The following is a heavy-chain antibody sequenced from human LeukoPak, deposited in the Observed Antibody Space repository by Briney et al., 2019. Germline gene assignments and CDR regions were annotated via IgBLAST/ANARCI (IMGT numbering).Heavy chain of an antibody. V-gene: IGHV1-18*01. CDR2: ISANNPNT. D-gene: IGHD2-15*01. CDR3: ARAQYCSRGNCYDLEY. CDR1: GYTFTSFG. Sequence: GASVKVSCKASGYTFTSFGISWVRQAPGQGLEWMGWISANNPNTDYAPKFQGRVTMTTDTSTSTAYMELRRLRSDDTAVFYCARAQYCSRGNCYDLEYWGQGTLVTVSS. J-gene: IGHJ4*02.